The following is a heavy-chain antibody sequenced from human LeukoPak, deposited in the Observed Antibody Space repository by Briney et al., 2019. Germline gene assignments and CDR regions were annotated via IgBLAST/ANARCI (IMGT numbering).Heavy chain of an antibody. CDR1: GGSISSYY. Sequence: SETLSLTCTVSGGSISSYYWSWIRQPPGQGLEWIGYIYYSGSTNYNPSLQSRVTISVDTSKNQFSLKLSSVTAADTAVYYCARGAWELDAFDIWGQGTMVTVSS. CDR3: ARGAWELDAFDI. D-gene: IGHD1-26*01. CDR2: IYYSGST. V-gene: IGHV4-59*01. J-gene: IGHJ3*02.